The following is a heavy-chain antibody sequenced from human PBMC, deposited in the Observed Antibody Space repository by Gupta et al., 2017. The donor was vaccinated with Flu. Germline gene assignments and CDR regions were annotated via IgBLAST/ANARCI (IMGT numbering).Heavy chain of an antibody. CDR3: ARDYDGTGTYFYYYSGMDV. CDR2: IIPKFDTP. J-gene: IGHJ6*02. CDR1: GGTFSENA. D-gene: IGHD1-7*01. Sequence: QVQLVQSGAEVKKPGSSVKVSCKVSGGTFSENAISWVRQAPGQGLEWMGGIIPKFDTPNQAQKFQDRDTITADTSINTVFMELRGLRSDDTAVYYCARDYDGTGTYFYYYSGMDVWGQGTTVNVS. V-gene: IGHV1-69*06.